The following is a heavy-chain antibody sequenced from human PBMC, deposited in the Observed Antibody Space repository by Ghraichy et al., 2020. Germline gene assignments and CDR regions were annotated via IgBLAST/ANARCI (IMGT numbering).Heavy chain of an antibody. CDR1: GGSFSGYY. Sequence: SETLSLTCAVYGGSFSGYYWSWIRQPPGKGLEWIGEINHSGSTNYNPSLKSRVTISVDTSKNQFSLKLSSVTAADTAVYYCARGRASSTIHFDPWGQGTLVTVSS. V-gene: IGHV4-34*01. CDR2: INHSGST. J-gene: IGHJ5*02. CDR3: ARGRASSTIHFDP. D-gene: IGHD2-2*01.